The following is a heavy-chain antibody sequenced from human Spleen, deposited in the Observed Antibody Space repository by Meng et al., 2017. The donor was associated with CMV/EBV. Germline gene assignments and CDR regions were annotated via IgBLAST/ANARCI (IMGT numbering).Heavy chain of an antibody. D-gene: IGHD4-23*01. Sequence: GTISSYAISWVGQVPGQGLEGMGGIIPIYGTQNYAQKFQGRVTITTDESTSTAFMELSSLRSEDTAVYYCARLVYGGKGGEKYFDSWGQGTLVTVSS. CDR1: GTISSYA. CDR2: IIPIYGTQ. V-gene: IGHV1-69*05. CDR3: ARLVYGGKGGEKYFDS. J-gene: IGHJ4*02.